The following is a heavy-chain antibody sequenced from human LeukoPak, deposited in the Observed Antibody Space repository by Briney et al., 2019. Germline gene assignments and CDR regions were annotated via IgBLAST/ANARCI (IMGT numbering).Heavy chain of an antibody. CDR2: TNSGGTST. V-gene: IGHV3-23*01. CDR3: AKQSYARSLGE. D-gene: IGHD2-8*01. CDR1: GDSISDRYY. Sequence: TSETLSLTCTVSGDSISDRYYYWAWIRQPPGKGLEWISTTNSGGTSTYYAESVKGRFTISRDNSKNTLYLQMSSLRVEDTAVYYCAKQSYARSLGEGGPGTLVSVSS. J-gene: IGHJ4*02.